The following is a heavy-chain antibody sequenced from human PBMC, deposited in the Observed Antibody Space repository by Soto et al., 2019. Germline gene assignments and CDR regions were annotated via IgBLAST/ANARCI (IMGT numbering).Heavy chain of an antibody. D-gene: IGHD1-26*01. V-gene: IGHV3-48*03. Sequence: GGSLRLSCAASGFTFSSYEMNWVRQAPGKGLEWVSYVSSSGSTIYYADSVKGRFTISRDNAKNSLYLQMNSLRAEDTAVYYCARSPRGSYRTIGFDPWGQGTLVTAPQ. CDR1: GFTFSSYE. J-gene: IGHJ5*02. CDR2: VSSSGSTI. CDR3: ARSPRGSYRTIGFDP.